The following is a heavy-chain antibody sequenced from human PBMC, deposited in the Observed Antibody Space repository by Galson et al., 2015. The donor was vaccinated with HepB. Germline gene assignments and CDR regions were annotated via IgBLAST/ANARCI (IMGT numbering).Heavy chain of an antibody. J-gene: IGHJ2*01. D-gene: IGHD2-15*01. Sequence: SLRLSCAASGFIFGSYGMHWVRQAPGKGLEWVAVIWYDGCNKYYGESVKGRFTVSRDNSKNTLYLQMNSLRVEDTAVYYCARDRAVVVGADWYFDLWGRGTLVTVSS. CDR3: ARDRAVVVGADWYFDL. CDR1: GFIFGSYG. CDR2: IWYDGCNK. V-gene: IGHV3-33*01.